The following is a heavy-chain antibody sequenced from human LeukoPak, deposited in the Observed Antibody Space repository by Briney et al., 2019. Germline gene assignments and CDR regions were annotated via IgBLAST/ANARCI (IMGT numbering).Heavy chain of an antibody. CDR1: GFTFSSYS. V-gene: IGHV3-21*01. J-gene: IGHJ4*02. CDR2: ISSSSSYM. CDR3: ARGSAMVNDY. Sequence: PGGSLRLSCAASGFTFSSYSMNWVRQAPGKGLEWVSSISSSSSYMYYADSVKGRFTISRDNAKNSLYLQMNSLRAEDTAVYYCARGSAMVNDYWGQGTLVTVSS. D-gene: IGHD4/OR15-4a*01.